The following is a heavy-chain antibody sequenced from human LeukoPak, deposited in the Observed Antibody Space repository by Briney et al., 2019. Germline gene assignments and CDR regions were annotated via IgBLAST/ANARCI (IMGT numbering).Heavy chain of an antibody. CDR1: GYIFTSYG. CDR3: ARVPIRRHYESTGYYYEDP. Sequence: ASVKVSCKASGYIFTSYGISWVRQAPGQGLEWMGWISVYNGNTNYAQKLQGRVTMTTDTSTSTVYMELRSLRSDDTAVYYCARVPIRRHYESTGYYYEDPWGQGTLVTVSS. V-gene: IGHV1-18*01. CDR2: ISVYNGNT. D-gene: IGHD3-22*01. J-gene: IGHJ5*02.